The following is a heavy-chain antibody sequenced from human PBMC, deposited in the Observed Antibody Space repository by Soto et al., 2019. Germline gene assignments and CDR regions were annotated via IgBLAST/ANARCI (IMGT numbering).Heavy chain of an antibody. CDR3: ARGGYDILTGYASFDY. J-gene: IGHJ4*02. D-gene: IGHD3-9*01. Sequence: GGSLRLSCAASGFTFSSYDMHWVRQATGKGLEWVSAIGTAGDTYYPGSVKGRFTISRENAKNSLYLQMNSLRAEDTAVYYCARGGYDILTGYASFDYWGQGTLVTVSS. CDR2: IGTAGDT. CDR1: GFTFSSYD. V-gene: IGHV3-13*01.